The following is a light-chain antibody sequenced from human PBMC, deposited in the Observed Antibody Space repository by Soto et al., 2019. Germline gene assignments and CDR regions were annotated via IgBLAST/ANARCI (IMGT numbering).Light chain of an antibody. CDR2: GNS. J-gene: IGLJ1*01. CDR3: QSYDSSLSGYV. Sequence: QSVLTQPPSASGTPGQRVTISCSGSSSNIGSNSVYWYQQLPGTAPKLVIYGNSNRPSGVPDRFSGSKSGTSASLAITGLQAEDEADYYCQSYDSSLSGYVFGTGTKLTVL. CDR1: SSNIGSNS. V-gene: IGLV1-40*01.